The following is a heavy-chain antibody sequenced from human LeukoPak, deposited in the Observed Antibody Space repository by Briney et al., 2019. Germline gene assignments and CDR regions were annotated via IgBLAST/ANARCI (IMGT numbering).Heavy chain of an antibody. D-gene: IGHD3-22*01. Sequence: PSETLSLTCTISGGSISSSTYYWGWIRQPPGKGLAWIGTIFYSGSTYYNPSLKSRVTISVDTSKNQFSLKLSSVTAADTAVYYCARRGDSSGSSLAAFDIWGQGTMVTVSS. J-gene: IGHJ3*02. V-gene: IGHV4-39*01. CDR1: GGSISSSTYY. CDR3: ARRGDSSGSSLAAFDI. CDR2: IFYSGST.